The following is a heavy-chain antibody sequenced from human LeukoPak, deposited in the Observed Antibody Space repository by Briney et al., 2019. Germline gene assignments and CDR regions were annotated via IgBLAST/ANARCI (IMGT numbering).Heavy chain of an antibody. CDR2: IYYSGST. V-gene: IGHV4-59*12. CDR3: ARPFMGATENNWFDP. J-gene: IGHJ5*02. CDR1: GGSISSYY. D-gene: IGHD1-26*01. Sequence: PSETLSLTCTVSGGSISSYYWRWIRQPPGKGLEWIGYIYYSGSTNYNPSLKSRVTISVDTSKNQFSLKLSYVTAADTAVYYCARPFMGATENNWFDPWGQGTLVTVSS.